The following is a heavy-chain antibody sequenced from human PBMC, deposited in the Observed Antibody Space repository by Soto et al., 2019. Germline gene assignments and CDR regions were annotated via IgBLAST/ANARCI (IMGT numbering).Heavy chain of an antibody. CDR2: IIPIFGTT. CDR3: ARGRTDSGYYTNWLDP. D-gene: IGHD3-22*01. V-gene: IGHV1-69*06. J-gene: IGHJ5*02. Sequence: ASVKVSCKASGGTFGSDAITWVRQAPGQGLEWVGRIIPIFGTTNYAQNLQGRVTISADKSTLTSYMELHSLTSDDTALYYCARGRTDSGYYTNWLDPWGQGTQVTVS. CDR1: GGTFGSDA.